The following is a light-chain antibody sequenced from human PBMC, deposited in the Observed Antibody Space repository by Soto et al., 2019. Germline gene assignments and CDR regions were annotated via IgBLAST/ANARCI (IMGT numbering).Light chain of an antibody. CDR1: QSVDSR. J-gene: IGKJ4*01. CDR3: QQYSKSPLA. Sequence: EVVLTQSPATLSVSPGEGATLSCKASQSVDSRLAWYQQKPGQAPRLLIEGASSRGTDIPARFSGSGSGTEFTLTITSLQSEDFAVYYCQQYSKSPLAFGGGTRVEIK. CDR2: GAS. V-gene: IGKV3-15*01.